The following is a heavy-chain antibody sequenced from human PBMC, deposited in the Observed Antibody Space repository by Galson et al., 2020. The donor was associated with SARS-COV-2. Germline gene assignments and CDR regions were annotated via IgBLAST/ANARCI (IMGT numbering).Heavy chain of an antibody. CDR3: AHRRVPVSIGYYFDY. CDR1: GFSLSTSAVG. D-gene: IGHD3-16*02. J-gene: IGHJ4*02. V-gene: IGHV2-5*02. Sequence: SGPTLVKPTQTLTLTCTFSGFSLSTSAVGVGWIRQPPGKALEWLALIYWDDDKRYSPSLKSRLTITKDTSKTQVVLTMTNMDPVDTATYYCAHRRVPVSIGYYFDYWGQGTLVTVSS. CDR2: IYWDDDK.